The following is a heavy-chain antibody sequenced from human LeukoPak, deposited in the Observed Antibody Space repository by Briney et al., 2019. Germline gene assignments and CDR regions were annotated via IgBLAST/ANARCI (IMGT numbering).Heavy chain of an antibody. J-gene: IGHJ4*02. Sequence: GGSLRLSCAASGFTFSSYSMNWVRQTPGKGLEWVSSISSSSSYIYYADSVKGRFTISRDNAKNSLYLQMNSLRAEDTAVYYCARGYCSSTSCSFSYYFDYWGQGTLVTVSS. V-gene: IGHV3-21*01. CDR1: GFTFSSYS. CDR2: ISSSSSYI. CDR3: ARGYCSSTSCSFSYYFDY. D-gene: IGHD2-2*01.